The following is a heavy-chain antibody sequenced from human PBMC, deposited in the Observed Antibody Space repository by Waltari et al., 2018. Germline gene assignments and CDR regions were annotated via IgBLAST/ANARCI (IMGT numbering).Heavy chain of an antibody. CDR3: ARDLGSDYGNRDY. Sequence: QVHLVPSGAEVTKPGASVTVSCKASGSTFTASYIQWVRRAPGQGLEWMGRINPNSGDTNYAQKFQGRVTLTRDTSINTAYMELSSLKSDDTAVYYCARDLGSDYGNRDYWGQGTLATVPS. D-gene: IGHD4-17*01. CDR1: GSTFTASY. CDR2: INPNSGDT. V-gene: IGHV1-2*06. J-gene: IGHJ4*02.